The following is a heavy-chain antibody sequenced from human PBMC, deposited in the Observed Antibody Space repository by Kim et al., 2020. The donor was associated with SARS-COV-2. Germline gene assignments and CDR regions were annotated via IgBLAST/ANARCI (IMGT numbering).Heavy chain of an antibody. CDR2: IAGSGDIT. CDR3: AHIWNRAY. D-gene: IGHD1-1*01. CDR1: GFTFSSCA. V-gene: IGHV3-23*01. Sequence: GGSLRLSCATSGFTFSSCAMTCVRQAPGKGLEWVSGIAGSGDITAYADSVKGRFTISRDNSRNMLYLQMNSLRADDTAVYYCAHIWNRAYWGQGNRVHVS. J-gene: IGHJ4*02.